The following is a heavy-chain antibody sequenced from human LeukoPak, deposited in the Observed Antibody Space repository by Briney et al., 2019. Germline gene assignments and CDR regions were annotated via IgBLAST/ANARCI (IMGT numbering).Heavy chain of an antibody. CDR1: GFTFSSYG. Sequence: GGSLRLSCAASGFTFSSYGMHWVRQAPGKGLEWVAVISYDGSNKYYADSVKGRFTISRDNSKNTLYLQMNSLRAEDTAVYYCAKDGTNGVCGYWGQGTLVTVSS. D-gene: IGHD2-8*01. CDR2: ISYDGSNK. CDR3: AKDGTNGVCGY. J-gene: IGHJ4*02. V-gene: IGHV3-30*18.